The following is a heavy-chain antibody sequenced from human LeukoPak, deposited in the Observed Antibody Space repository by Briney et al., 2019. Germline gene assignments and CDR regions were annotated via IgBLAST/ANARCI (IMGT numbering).Heavy chain of an antibody. CDR3: ARDRPSPIAAAAVGGGDY. Sequence: GGSLRLSCAASGFTFSSYAMHWVRQAPGKGLEWVAVISYDGSNKYYADSVKGRFTISRDNSKNTLYLQMNSLRAEDTAVYYCARDRPSPIAAAAVGGGDYWGQGTLVTVSS. D-gene: IGHD6-13*01. J-gene: IGHJ4*02. CDR1: GFTFSSYA. CDR2: ISYDGSNK. V-gene: IGHV3-30-3*01.